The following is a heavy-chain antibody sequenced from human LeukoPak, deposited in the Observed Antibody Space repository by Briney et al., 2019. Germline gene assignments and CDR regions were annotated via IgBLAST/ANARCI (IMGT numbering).Heavy chain of an antibody. V-gene: IGHV4-34*01. Sequence: SETLSLTCAVYGGSFSGYYWSWIRQPPGKGLEWIGGIYYSGSTYYNPSLKSRVTISVDTSKNQFSLKLSSVTAADTAVYYCARENSSGWIYYFDYWGQGTLVTVSS. CDR2: IYYSGST. CDR1: GGSFSGYY. D-gene: IGHD6-19*01. CDR3: ARENSSGWIYYFDY. J-gene: IGHJ4*02.